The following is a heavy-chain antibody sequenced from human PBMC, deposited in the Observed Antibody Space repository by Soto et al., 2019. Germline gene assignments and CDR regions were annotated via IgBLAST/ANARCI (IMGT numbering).Heavy chain of an antibody. CDR3: ARSGPERRGGYYGMDV. V-gene: IGHV1-8*02. Sequence: QVQLVQSGAEVKKPGASVKVSCKASGYTFTSYGINWVRQATGQGLEWMGWMNPNSGNTGYAQKFQGRVTMTRNTSISTAYMELSSLRSEDTAVYYCARSGPERRGGYYGMDVWGQGTTVTVSS. CDR2: MNPNSGNT. D-gene: IGHD1-1*01. J-gene: IGHJ6*02. CDR1: GYTFTSYG.